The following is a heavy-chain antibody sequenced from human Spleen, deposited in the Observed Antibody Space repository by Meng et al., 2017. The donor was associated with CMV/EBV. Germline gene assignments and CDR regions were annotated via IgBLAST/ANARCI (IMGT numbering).Heavy chain of an antibody. V-gene: IGHV5-51*01. CDR3: VRDDSGSYFGN. J-gene: IGHJ4*02. Sequence: KVSCKGSGYSFTSYWIAWVRQMPGKGLEWMGIIYPRDSDTKYSPSFQGQVTISADKSINTAYLQWYSLEASDSATYYCVRDDSGSYFGNWGQGTVVTVSS. CDR2: IYPRDSDT. CDR1: GYSFTSYW. D-gene: IGHD1-26*01.